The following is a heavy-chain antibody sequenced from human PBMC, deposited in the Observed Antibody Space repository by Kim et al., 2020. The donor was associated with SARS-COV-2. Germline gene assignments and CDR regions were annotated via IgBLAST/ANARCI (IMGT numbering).Heavy chain of an antibody. Sequence: ASVKVSCKASGYTFTGYYMHWVRQAPGQGLEWMGWINPNSGGTNYAQKFQGWVTMTRDTSISTAYMELSRLRSDDTAVYYCARDLSLRSSWYPIGQSQLYYYYGMDVWGQGTTVTVSS. CDR1: GYTFTGYY. CDR3: ARDLSLRSSWYPIGQSQLYYYYGMDV. V-gene: IGHV1-2*04. J-gene: IGHJ6*02. D-gene: IGHD6-13*01. CDR2: INPNSGGT.